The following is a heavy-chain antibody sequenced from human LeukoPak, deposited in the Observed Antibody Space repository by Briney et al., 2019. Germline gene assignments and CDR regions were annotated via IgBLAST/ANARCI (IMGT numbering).Heavy chain of an antibody. CDR1: GFTVSSNY. Sequence: PGGSLRLSCAASGFTVSSNYMSWVRQAPGKGLEWVSVIYSGGSTYYADSVKGRFTISRDNSKNTLYLQMNSQRAEDTAVYYCARASSSGWYYFDYWGQGTLVTVSS. CDR3: ARASSSGWYYFDY. V-gene: IGHV3-66*01. J-gene: IGHJ4*02. D-gene: IGHD6-19*01. CDR2: IYSGGST.